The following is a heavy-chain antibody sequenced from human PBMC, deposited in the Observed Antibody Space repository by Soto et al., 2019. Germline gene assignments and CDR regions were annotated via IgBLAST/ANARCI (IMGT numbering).Heavy chain of an antibody. J-gene: IGHJ4*02. V-gene: IGHV4-31*03. D-gene: IGHD3-22*01. CDR3: ASYYYDSSGYFDY. Sequence: SETLSLTCTVSGGSIGSGGYYWSWIRQHPGKGLEWIGYIYYSGSTYYNPSLKSRVTISVDTSKNQFSLKLSSVTAADTAVYYCASYYYDSSGYFDYWGQGTLVTVSS. CDR2: IYYSGST. CDR1: GGSIGSGGYY.